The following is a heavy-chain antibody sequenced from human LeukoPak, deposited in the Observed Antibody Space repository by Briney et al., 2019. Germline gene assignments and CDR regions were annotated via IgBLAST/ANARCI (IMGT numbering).Heavy chain of an antibody. J-gene: IGHJ6*03. CDR2: IYHSGST. CDR3: ARGPYDILTGNYYYYYMDV. V-gene: IGHV4-39*07. CDR1: GGSISSSSYY. D-gene: IGHD3-9*01. Sequence: PSETLSLTCTVSGGSISSSSYYWGWIRQPPGKGLEWIGSIYHSGSTYYNPSLKSRVTISVDMSKNQFSLKLSSVTAADTAVYYCARGPYDILTGNYYYYYMDVWGKGTTVTVSS.